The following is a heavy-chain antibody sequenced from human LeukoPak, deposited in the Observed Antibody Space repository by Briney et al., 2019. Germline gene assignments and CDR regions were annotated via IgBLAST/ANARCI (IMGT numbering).Heavy chain of an antibody. V-gene: IGHV4-38-2*02. J-gene: IGHJ4*02. CDR3: ARDLERWELLRLGVMSWFDY. Sequence: SETLSLTCTVSGYSISSGYYWGWIRQPPGKGLEWIGSIYHSGSTYYNPSLKSRVTISVDTSKNQFSLKLSSVTAADTAVYYCARDLERWELLRLGVMSWFDYWGQGTLVTVSS. CDR1: GYSISSGYY. CDR2: IYHSGST. D-gene: IGHD1-26*01.